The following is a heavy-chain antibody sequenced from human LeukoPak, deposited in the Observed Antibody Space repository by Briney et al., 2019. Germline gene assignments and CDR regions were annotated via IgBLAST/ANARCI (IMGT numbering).Heavy chain of an antibody. J-gene: IGHJ4*02. CDR1: GGSISSSSYY. CDR3: ARGADESSSWLPFDY. V-gene: IGHV4-39*07. Sequence: ASETLSLTCTVSGGSISSSSYYWGWIRQPPGKGLEWIGSIYYSGSTYYNPSLKSRVTISVDTSKNQFSLKLSSVTAADTAVYYCARGADESSSWLPFDYWGQGTLVTVSS. D-gene: IGHD6-13*01. CDR2: IYYSGST.